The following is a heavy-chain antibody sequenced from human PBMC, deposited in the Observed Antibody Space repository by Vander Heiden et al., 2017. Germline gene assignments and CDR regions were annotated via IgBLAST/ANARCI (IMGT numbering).Heavy chain of an antibody. Sequence: QVQLVQSGAEVKKPGASVKVSCKASGYTFTGYYMHGVRQAPGQGLEWMGWINPNSGGTNYAQKFQGRGTMTRDTSISTAYMELSRLRSDDTAVYYCARDINSIVLMARRGGMDVWGQGTTVTVSS. CDR3: ARDINSIVLMARRGGMDV. V-gene: IGHV1-2*02. J-gene: IGHJ6*02. CDR1: GYTFTGYY. CDR2: INPNSGGT. D-gene: IGHD2-8*01.